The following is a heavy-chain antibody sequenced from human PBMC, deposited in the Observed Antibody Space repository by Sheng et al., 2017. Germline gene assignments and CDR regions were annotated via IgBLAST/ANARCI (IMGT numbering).Heavy chain of an antibody. J-gene: IGHJ4*02. V-gene: IGHV4-34*01. CDR3: ARGMIGYCTNGVCYTQGPRPVVTKYYFDY. CDR2: INHSGST. Sequence: QVQLQQWGAGLLKPSETLSLTCAVYGGSFSGYYWSWIRQPPGKGLEWIGEINHSGSTNYNPSLKSRVTISVDTSKNQFSLKLSSVTAADTAVYYCARGMIGYCTNGVCYTQGPRPVVTKYYFDYWGQGT. CDR1: GGSFSGYY. D-gene: IGHD2-8*01.